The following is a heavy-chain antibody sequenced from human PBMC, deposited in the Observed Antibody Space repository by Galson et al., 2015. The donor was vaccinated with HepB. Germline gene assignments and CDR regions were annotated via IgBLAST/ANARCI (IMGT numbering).Heavy chain of an antibody. CDR3: ARGGGTGVPTYGF. V-gene: IGHV4-4*02. CDR1: GGPISGINW. D-gene: IGHD2-8*02. Sequence: TLSLTCAVSGGPISGINWWTWVRQSPGKGLEWIGEIYHYGNTNYNPSLKSRVTMSVDTTKNEFSLNLKSVTAADTAIYYCARGGGTGVPTYGFWGQGTLVTVSS. CDR2: IYHYGNT. J-gene: IGHJ4*02.